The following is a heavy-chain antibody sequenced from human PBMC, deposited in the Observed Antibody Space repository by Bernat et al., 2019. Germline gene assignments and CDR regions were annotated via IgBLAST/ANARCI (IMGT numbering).Heavy chain of an antibody. D-gene: IGHD2-2*01. CDR3: ARGEDFVVVPASLDYYYYYGMDV. Sequence: QVQLVQSGAEVKKPGASVKVSCKASGYTFTSYAMHWVRQAPGQRLEWMGWINAGNGNTKYSQKFQGRVTITRDTSASTAYMELSSLRSEDTAVYYCARGEDFVVVPASLDYYYYYGMDVWGQGTTVTVSS. CDR2: INAGNGNT. J-gene: IGHJ6*02. CDR1: GYTFTSYA. V-gene: IGHV1-3*01.